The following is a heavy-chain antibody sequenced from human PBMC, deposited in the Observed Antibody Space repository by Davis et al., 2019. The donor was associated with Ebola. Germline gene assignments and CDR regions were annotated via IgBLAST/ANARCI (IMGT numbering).Heavy chain of an antibody. CDR1: GFTFSIYS. CDR3: ARGGAIAARPFDY. V-gene: IGHV3-48*02. Sequence: GESLKISCAASGFTFSIYSMSWVRQAPGKGLEWVSYISSGSSTIYYADSVKGRFTISRDNAKNSLYLQMNSLRDEDTAVYYCARGGAIAARPFDYWGQGTLVTVSS. CDR2: ISSGSSTI. J-gene: IGHJ4*02. D-gene: IGHD6-6*01.